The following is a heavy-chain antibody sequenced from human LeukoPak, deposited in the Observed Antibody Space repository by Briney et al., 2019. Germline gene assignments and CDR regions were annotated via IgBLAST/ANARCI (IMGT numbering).Heavy chain of an antibody. D-gene: IGHD2-8*01. Sequence: GGSLRLSCAASGFTFSSYAMSWVRQAPGKGLEWVSAISGSGGSTYYADSVKGRFTISRDNSKNTLYLQMNSLRAEDTAVYYRAKGGYCTNGVCYELDYWGQGTLVTVSS. CDR3: AKGGYCTNGVCYELDY. V-gene: IGHV3-23*01. CDR2: ISGSGGST. J-gene: IGHJ4*02. CDR1: GFTFSSYA.